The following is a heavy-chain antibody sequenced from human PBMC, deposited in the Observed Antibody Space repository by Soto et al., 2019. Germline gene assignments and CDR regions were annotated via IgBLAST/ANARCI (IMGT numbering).Heavy chain of an antibody. V-gene: IGHV3-33*01. CDR2: IWYDGSNK. Sequence: HPGGSVRLSCAGSGFPFSSYAISRVRQAPGKGLEWVAVIWYDGSNKYYADSVKVRFTITRDNSKNTLYLQINRLSGEYTAVYYCARGGVFLAYWGPGTLVNLSS. CDR3: ARGGVFLAY. J-gene: IGHJ4*02. D-gene: IGHD2-21*01. CDR1: GFPFSSYA.